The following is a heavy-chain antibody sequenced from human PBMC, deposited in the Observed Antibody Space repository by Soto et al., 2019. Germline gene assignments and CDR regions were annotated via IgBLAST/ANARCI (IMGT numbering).Heavy chain of an antibody. V-gene: IGHV2-5*02. D-gene: IGHD3-9*01. CDR1: GFSLRTSGVG. CDR3: THRTAYDISTGYYPFDY. CDR2: IYWDDGK. J-gene: IGHJ4*02. Sequence: TLVCPTDTRTLPGTDSGFSLRTSGVGVGWIREPPGKALEWLALIYWDDGKRYSPSLKTRLNITKDTSKNQVVLTLTNVDPVDTATFFCTHRTAYDISTGYYPFDYWGQGSLVTVSS.